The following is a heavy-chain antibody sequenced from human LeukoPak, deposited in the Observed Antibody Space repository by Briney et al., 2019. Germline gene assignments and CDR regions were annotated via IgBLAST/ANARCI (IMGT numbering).Heavy chain of an antibody. J-gene: IGHJ4*02. CDR2: IYYSGST. Sequence: PSETLSLTCTVSGGSISSYYWNWIRQPPGKGLEWIGYIYYSGSTNYNPSLKSRVTISVDTSKNQFSLKLSSVTAADTAVYYCARARAVAGTPFDYWGQGTLVTVSS. CDR3: ARARAVAGTPFDY. V-gene: IGHV4-59*01. CDR1: GGSISSYY. D-gene: IGHD6-19*01.